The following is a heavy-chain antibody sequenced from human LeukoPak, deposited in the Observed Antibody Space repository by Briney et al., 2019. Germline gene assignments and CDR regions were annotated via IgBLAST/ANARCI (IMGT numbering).Heavy chain of an antibody. CDR3: ASPYYYDSSGYGDLGAFDI. D-gene: IGHD3-22*01. Sequence: GGSLRLSCAASGFTFSSYSMNWIRQAPGKGLEWVSYISSSSSTIYYADSVKGRFTISRDNAKNSLYLQMNSLRAEDTAVYYCASPYYYDSSGYGDLGAFDIWGQGTMVTVSS. CDR2: ISSSSSTI. V-gene: IGHV3-48*01. CDR1: GFTFSSYS. J-gene: IGHJ3*02.